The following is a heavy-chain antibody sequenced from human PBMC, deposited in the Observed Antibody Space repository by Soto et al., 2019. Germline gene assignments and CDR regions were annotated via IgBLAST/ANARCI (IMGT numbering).Heavy chain of an antibody. CDR2: INPKNDNT. CDR3: ARGASSYDY. CDR1: GYTFTTAD. D-gene: IGHD3-16*02. V-gene: IGHV1-8*01. Sequence: QVQLVQSGAEVKKPGASVKVSCKASGYTFTTADINWVRQTTGQGLEWMGWINPKNDNTGYAEKFQGRVTMTKDTSISTAYLELSSLRSDDTAVYYCARGASSYDYWGQGTLVTVSS. J-gene: IGHJ4*02.